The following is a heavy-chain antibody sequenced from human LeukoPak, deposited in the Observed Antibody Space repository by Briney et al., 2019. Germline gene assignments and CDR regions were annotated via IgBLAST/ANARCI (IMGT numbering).Heavy chain of an antibody. CDR1: GFTFSTYN. J-gene: IGHJ6*04. CDR2: IKQDGSEK. CDR3: ARDRYYDSSGYHV. D-gene: IGHD3-22*01. V-gene: IGHV3-7*01. Sequence: GGSLRLSCAASGFTFSTYNMNWVRQAPGKGLEWVANIKQDGSEKYYVDSVKGRFTISRDNAKNSLYLQMNSLRAEDTAVYYCARDRYYDSSGYHVWGKGTTVTVSS.